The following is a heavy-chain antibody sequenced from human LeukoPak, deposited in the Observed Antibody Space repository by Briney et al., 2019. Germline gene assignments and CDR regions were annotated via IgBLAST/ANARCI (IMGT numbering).Heavy chain of an antibody. CDR2: IDSSSSYI. J-gene: IGHJ3*02. V-gene: IGHV3-21*01. D-gene: IGHD1-7*01. Sequence: GGSLRLSCAASGFTFSSYSINWVRQAPGKGLEWFSSIDSSSSYIYYADSVKGRFTISRDNAKNSLFLQMNSLRVEDTAVYYCARPGITGTMGYGAFDIWGQGTRVTVSS. CDR1: GFTFSSYS. CDR3: ARPGITGTMGYGAFDI.